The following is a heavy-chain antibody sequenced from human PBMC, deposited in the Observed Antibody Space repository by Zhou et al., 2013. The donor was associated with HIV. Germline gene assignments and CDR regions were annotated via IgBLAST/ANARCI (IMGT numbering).Heavy chain of an antibody. V-gene: IGHV1-18*01. J-gene: IGHJ4*02. CDR3: ARGPSGGQSYFDY. D-gene: IGHD2-15*01. CDR1: GYILINML. CDR2: STPIIGDT. Sequence: QVKLMQSGTEVKKPGASVKVSCKVSGYILINMLSIGCDRPLDNGLSGWVGSTPIIGDTDFSEKFQGRVTMRKDTYTGTAYMELKSLTSDDTALYYCARGPSGGQSYFDYWGQGTVVSVSS.